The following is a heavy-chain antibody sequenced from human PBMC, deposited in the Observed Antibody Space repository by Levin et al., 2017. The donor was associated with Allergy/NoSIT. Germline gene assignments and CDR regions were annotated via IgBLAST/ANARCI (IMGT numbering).Heavy chain of an antibody. J-gene: IGHJ4*02. CDR3: ARGDYGDYEAPFDY. D-gene: IGHD4-17*01. CDR2: INPNSGGT. Sequence: PEASVKVSCKASGYTFTGYYMHWVRQAPGQGLEWMGRINPNSGGTNYAQKFQGRVTMTRDTSISTAYMELSRLRSDDTAVYYCARGDYGDYEAPFDYWGQGTLVTVSS. CDR1: GYTFTGYY. V-gene: IGHV1-2*06.